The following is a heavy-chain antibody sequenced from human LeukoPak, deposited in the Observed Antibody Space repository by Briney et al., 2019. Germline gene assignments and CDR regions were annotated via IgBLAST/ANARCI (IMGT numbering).Heavy chain of an antibody. D-gene: IGHD3-3*01. J-gene: IGHJ4*02. Sequence: PGGSLRLSCAASGFTFSTYAMNLVRQAPGKGLEWVSSISGSGGSTNYADSVKGRFTISRDNSKNTLYLQMNSLRAEDTAIYYCAKAFWSGYFFDYWGQGTLVTVSS. CDR1: GFTFSTYA. V-gene: IGHV3-23*01. CDR3: AKAFWSGYFFDY. CDR2: ISGSGGST.